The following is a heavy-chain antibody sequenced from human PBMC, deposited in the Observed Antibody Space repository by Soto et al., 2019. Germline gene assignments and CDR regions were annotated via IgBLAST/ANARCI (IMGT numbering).Heavy chain of an antibody. CDR2: ISGSGDST. Sequence: EVQLLESGGGLVQPGGSLRLSCAASGFTFSSFAMSWVRQAPGKGLEWVSAISGSGDSTNYADSVKGRFTISRDNPKNTPVLQMYSLRAEEPALYYCGNVPHYGRTTDPLDYWGQGPQVTASS. CDR1: GFTFSSFA. CDR3: GNVPHYGRTTDPLDY. J-gene: IGHJ4*02. D-gene: IGHD1-1*01. V-gene: IGHV3-23*01.